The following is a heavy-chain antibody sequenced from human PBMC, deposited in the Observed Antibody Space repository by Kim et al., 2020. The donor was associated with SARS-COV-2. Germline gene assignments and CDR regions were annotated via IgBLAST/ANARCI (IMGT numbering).Heavy chain of an antibody. D-gene: IGHD2-2*01. CDR2: ITSGGAI. V-gene: IGHV3-23*01. J-gene: IGHJ4*02. CDR1: EFTFSDYG. CDR3: APSASSYAVGSYYYDY. Sequence: GGSLRLSCATSEFTFSDYGMSWVRQAPMKGLEFVSTITSGGAIYYADSVKGRFTISRDNAKNTLYLQMNSLRVEDTAVYYCAPSASSYAVGSYYYDYWGQGTLVTVSS.